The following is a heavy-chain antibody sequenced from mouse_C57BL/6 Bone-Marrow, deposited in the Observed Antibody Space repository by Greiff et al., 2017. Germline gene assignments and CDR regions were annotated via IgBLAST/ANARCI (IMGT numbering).Heavy chain of an antibody. CDR1: GYTFTSYW. J-gene: IGHJ1*03. D-gene: IGHD2-5*01. Sequence: VQLQQPGAELVKPGASVKMSCKASGYTFTSYWITWVKQRPGQGLEWIGDIYPGSGSTNYNEKFKSKATLTVDTSSSTAYMQLSSLTSEDSAVYYCAGGGIDSNYWYFDVWGTGTTVTVSS. CDR2: IYPGSGST. V-gene: IGHV1-55*01. CDR3: AGGGIDSNYWYFDV.